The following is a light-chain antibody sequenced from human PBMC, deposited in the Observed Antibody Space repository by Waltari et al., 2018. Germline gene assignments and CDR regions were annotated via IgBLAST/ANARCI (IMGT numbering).Light chain of an antibody. V-gene: IGLV1-47*01. CDR3: VAWDDSLSGFVL. CDR2: MDN. Sequence: QSVLTQPPSVSGTPGQRVTISCSGSSSNIGRNFVYWYQQLPGTAPKLLIYMDNQRPSGVPDLFSGSKSGPSASLAISGLRSEDEGNYYCVAWDDSLSGFVLFGGGTKVTVL. CDR1: SSNIGRNF. J-gene: IGLJ2*01.